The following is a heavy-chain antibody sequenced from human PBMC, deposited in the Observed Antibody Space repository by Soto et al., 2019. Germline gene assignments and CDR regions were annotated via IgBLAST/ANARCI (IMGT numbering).Heavy chain of an antibody. Sequence: EVHLVESGGGLVKPGGSLRLSCAASGFTFTTYTMNWVRQAPGKGLEWVSSISSSSSYYTSYADSVKGRFAISRDNANNALYLQMNRLRAEDTAVYYCASGSAWWGPVDDWGLGTLVTVSS. V-gene: IGHV3-21*01. D-gene: IGHD2-21*02. CDR3: ASGSAWWGPVDD. J-gene: IGHJ4*02. CDR1: GFTFTTYT. CDR2: ISSSSSYYT.